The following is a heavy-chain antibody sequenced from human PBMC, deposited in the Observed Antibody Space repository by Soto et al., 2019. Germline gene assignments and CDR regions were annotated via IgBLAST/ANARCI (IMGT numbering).Heavy chain of an antibody. CDR3: ALRAGPL. Sequence: GGSLRLSCSASGFTFSSHNMNWVRQAPGKGLEWISYISSSSNTIYYADSVKGRFTISRDNAKNSLYLQMNSLRAEDTAVYYCALRAGPLGGQGTLVTVSS. J-gene: IGHJ4*02. D-gene: IGHD6-13*01. CDR2: ISSSSNTI. V-gene: IGHV3-48*01. CDR1: GFTFSSHN.